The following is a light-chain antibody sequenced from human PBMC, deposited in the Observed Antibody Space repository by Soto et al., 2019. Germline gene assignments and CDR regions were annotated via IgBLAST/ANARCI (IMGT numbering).Light chain of an antibody. Sequence: QSVLTQPPSASGTPGQRVTISCSGSSSNIGSETVNWYQHLPGTAPKLLIYVNNQRPSGVPDLFSGSQSGTSAPLAICGLQSEDEGDYFCAAGDDSLKRLVFGGGTKLTVL. CDR3: AAGDDSLKRLV. V-gene: IGLV1-44*01. J-gene: IGLJ3*02. CDR2: VNN. CDR1: SSNIGSET.